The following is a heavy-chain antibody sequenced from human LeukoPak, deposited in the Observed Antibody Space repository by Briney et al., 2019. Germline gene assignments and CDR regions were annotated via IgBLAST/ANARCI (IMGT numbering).Heavy chain of an antibody. V-gene: IGHV4-31*03. D-gene: IGHD3-9*01. CDR1: GGSISSGGYY. CDR3: ASMGSRSTGYIDY. J-gene: IGHJ4*02. Sequence: PSETLSLTCTVSGGSISSGGYYWSWIRQHPGKGLEWIGYIYYSGSTYYNPSLKSRVTISVDTSKNQFSLKLSSVTAADTAVYYCASMGSRSTGYIDYWGQGTLVTVSS. CDR2: IYYSGST.